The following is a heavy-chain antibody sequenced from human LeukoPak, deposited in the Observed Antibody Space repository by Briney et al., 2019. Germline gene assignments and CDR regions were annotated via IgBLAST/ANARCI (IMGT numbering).Heavy chain of an antibody. Sequence: GGTLRLSCVGSGFSVCSYWMGWVRQAPGKGLEWVANIKQDEGEKYYVDSVKGRFTTSRDNAKNSLYLEMNSLRVEDTAVYYCARYQLVVERPPFYDYWGLGTLVTVSS. V-gene: IGHV3-7*01. CDR1: GFSVCSYW. J-gene: IGHJ4*02. CDR3: ARYQLVVERPPFYDY. CDR2: IKQDEGEK. D-gene: IGHD2-2*01.